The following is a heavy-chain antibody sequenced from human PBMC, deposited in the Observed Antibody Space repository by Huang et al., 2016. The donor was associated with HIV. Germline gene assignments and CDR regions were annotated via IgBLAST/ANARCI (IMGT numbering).Heavy chain of an antibody. V-gene: IGHV4-61*09. Sequence: QVQLQESGPGLVQPSQTLSLICNVSGDSIRRGALYWTGIRQSAGWGLQWLGHVYTRGSVLYNSSLRSRVTIAQDTSKNQLSLNLRSVTAADTALYFCARGRGGTHSYFFYSMDVWGAGTAVIVSS. J-gene: IGHJ6*03. CDR3: ARGRGGTHSYFFYSMDV. CDR1: GDSIRRGALY. D-gene: IGHD1-26*01. CDR2: VYTRGSV.